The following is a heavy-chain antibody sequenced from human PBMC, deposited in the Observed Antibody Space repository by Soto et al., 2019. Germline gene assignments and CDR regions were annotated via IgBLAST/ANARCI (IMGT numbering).Heavy chain of an antibody. J-gene: IGHJ4*02. CDR2: IYYSGST. D-gene: IGHD4-17*01. CDR1: GGSISSGDYY. V-gene: IGHV4-30-4*01. Sequence: SETLSLTCTVSGGSISSGDYYWSWIRQPPGKGLEWIGYIYYSGSTYYNPSLKSRVTISVDTSKNQFSLKLSSVTAADTAVYYCARAKGDYFGSFRTPYHYWGQGTLVTVSS. CDR3: ARAKGDYFGSFRTPYHY.